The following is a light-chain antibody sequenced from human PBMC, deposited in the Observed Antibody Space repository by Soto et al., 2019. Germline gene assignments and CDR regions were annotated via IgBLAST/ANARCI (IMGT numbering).Light chain of an antibody. CDR2: DAS. CDR1: QSVSSY. V-gene: IGKV3-11*01. J-gene: IGKJ4*01. Sequence: EIVLTQSPATLSLSPGERATLSCRASQSVSSYLAWYQQKPGQAPRLLIYDASNRATSIPARFSGSGSGTDFTLTISSLEPEDFAVYYCQQRSNWPQLTFGGGTKVEIK. CDR3: QQRSNWPQLT.